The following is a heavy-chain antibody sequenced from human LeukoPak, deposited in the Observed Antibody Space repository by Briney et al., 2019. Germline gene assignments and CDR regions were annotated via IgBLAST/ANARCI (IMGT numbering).Heavy chain of an antibody. D-gene: IGHD3-22*01. J-gene: IGHJ4*02. Sequence: PSETLSLTCTVSGGSVTGYYWSWIRQPPGKGLEWIGCIYYSGSATYNPSLKSRVIISADTSNNQFSLRLSSVTAADTAVYYCARLRGYYDTSGYYYWGQGTLVTVSS. CDR1: GGSVTGYY. V-gene: IGHV4-59*08. CDR3: ARLRGYYDTSGYYY. CDR2: IYYSGSA.